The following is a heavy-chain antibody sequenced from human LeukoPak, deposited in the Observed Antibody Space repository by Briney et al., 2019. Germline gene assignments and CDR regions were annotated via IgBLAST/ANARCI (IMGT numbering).Heavy chain of an antibody. CDR3: ARISSIVAATRHVVRGLDY. CDR2: MNPNSGNT. CDR1: GYTFTSYD. D-gene: IGHD2-15*01. J-gene: IGHJ4*02. Sequence: ASVKVSCKASGYTFTSYDINWVRQATGQGLEWMGWMNPNSGNTGYAQKFQGRVTMTRNTSISTAYMELSSLRSEDTAVYYCARISSIVAATRHVVRGLDYWGQGTLVIVSS. V-gene: IGHV1-8*01.